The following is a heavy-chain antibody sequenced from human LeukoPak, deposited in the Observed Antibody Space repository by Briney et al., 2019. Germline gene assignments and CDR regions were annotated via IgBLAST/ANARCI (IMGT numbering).Heavy chain of an antibody. CDR2: IGTAGDT. J-gene: IGHJ5*02. CDR1: GFTFSSYD. V-gene: IGHV3-13*01. Sequence: PGRSLRLSCAASGFTFSSYDMHWVRQATGKGLEWVSAIGTAGDTYYPGSVKGRFTISRENAKNSLYLQMSSLRAGDTAVYYCARSKGYCSSTSYGWFDPWGKGTLVTVSS. CDR3: ARSKGYCSSTSYGWFDP. D-gene: IGHD2-2*01.